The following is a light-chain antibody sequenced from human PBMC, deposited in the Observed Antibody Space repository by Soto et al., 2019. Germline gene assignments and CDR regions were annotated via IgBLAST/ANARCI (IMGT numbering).Light chain of an antibody. J-gene: IGLJ3*02. CDR3: QSYDSSLSGLWV. V-gene: IGLV1-40*01. CDR2: GNS. Sequence: QSVLTQPPSVSGAPGQRVTISCTGSSSNIGAGYDVHWYQQLPGTAPKLLIYGNSNRPSGVPDRFSGSKSGTSASLAITGLQAGDEDDYYCQSYDSSLSGLWVFGGGTKVTVL. CDR1: SSNIGAGYD.